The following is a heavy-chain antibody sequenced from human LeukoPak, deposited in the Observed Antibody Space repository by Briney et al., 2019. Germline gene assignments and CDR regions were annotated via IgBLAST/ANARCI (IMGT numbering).Heavy chain of an antibody. CDR1: GFIFSGSE. V-gene: IGHV3-73*01. CDR3: RLEPPPDY. D-gene: IGHD1-1*01. CDR2: IITKANSYAT. J-gene: IGHJ4*02. Sequence: PGGSLRLSCAASGFIFSGSEIHWVRQASGKGLEWIGRIITKANSYATGYTASVKGRFTISRDDSKNTAYLHMNSLKLEDTAMYYCRLEPPPDYWGQGTLVTVSS.